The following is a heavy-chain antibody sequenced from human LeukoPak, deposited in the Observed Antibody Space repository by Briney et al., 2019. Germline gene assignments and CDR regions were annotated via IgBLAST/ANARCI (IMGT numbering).Heavy chain of an antibody. CDR1: GFTFSSYS. D-gene: IGHD1-26*01. Sequence: PGGSLRLSCAASGFTFSSYSMNWVRQAPWEGLEWVSSISSSSSYIYYADSVKCRFTISRDNAKNSLYLQMNSLRAEDTAVYYCARGMRGSYGYWGQGTLVTVSS. CDR2: ISSSSSYI. J-gene: IGHJ4*02. CDR3: ARGMRGSYGY. V-gene: IGHV3-21*01.